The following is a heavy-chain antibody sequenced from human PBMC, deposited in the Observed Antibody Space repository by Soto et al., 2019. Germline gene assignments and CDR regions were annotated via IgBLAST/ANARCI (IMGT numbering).Heavy chain of an antibody. CDR2: IYAGGNT. CDR3: ARVTTFYDILTSSYALNYFDY. J-gene: IGHJ4*02. D-gene: IGHD3-9*01. V-gene: IGHV3-53*01. CDR1: GFSVTSNY. Sequence: GGSLRLSCAASGFSVTSNYMTWVRQAPGKGLECVSVIYAGGNTYYPDSVKGRFTISSDNSKNTLFLQMNNLRAEDTAVYYCARVTTFYDILTSSYALNYFDYWGQGTRLTVYS.